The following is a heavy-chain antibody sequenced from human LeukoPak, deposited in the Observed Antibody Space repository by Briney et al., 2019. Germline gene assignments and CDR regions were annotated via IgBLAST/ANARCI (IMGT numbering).Heavy chain of an antibody. J-gene: IGHJ4*02. CDR1: GFTFSSYW. Sequence: PGGSLRLSCEASGFTFSSYWMDWVRQAPGKGLEWVANIKHDGSEQYYVDSVKGRFTISRDNGRNLLYLQMNSLRVEDTAVYYCARDKYGAYSDFWGQGTLVTVSS. D-gene: IGHD4-17*01. CDR2: IKHDGSEQ. V-gene: IGHV3-7*01. CDR3: ARDKYGAYSDF.